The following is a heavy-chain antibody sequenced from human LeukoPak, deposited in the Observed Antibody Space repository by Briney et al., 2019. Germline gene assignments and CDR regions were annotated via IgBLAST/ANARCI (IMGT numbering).Heavy chain of an antibody. CDR3: ARGSRGYPPDY. D-gene: IGHD1-1*01. CDR1: GFAFSSYD. CDR2: IGTAGDT. V-gene: IGHV3-13*04. Sequence: HPGGSLRLSCAASGFAFSSYDMHWVRQATGKGLEWVSAIGTAGDTYYPGSVKGRFTISRENVKNSLYLQMNSLRAGDTAVYYCARGSRGYPPDYWGQGTLVTVSS. J-gene: IGHJ4*02.